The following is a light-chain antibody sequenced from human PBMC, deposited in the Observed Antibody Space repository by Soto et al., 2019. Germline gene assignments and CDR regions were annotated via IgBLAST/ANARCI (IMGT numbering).Light chain of an antibody. V-gene: IGLV2-8*01. J-gene: IGLJ1*01. CDR1: SSDVGGYKY. CDR2: EVN. CDR3: CSYAGINNLGV. Sequence: QSALTQPPSASGSPGQSVTISCTGTSSDVGGYKYVSWYQQHPGKAPKLMIFEVNKRPSGFPDRFSGSKSGNTASLTVSGLQAEDEADYYCCSYAGINNLGVFGTGTKVTVL.